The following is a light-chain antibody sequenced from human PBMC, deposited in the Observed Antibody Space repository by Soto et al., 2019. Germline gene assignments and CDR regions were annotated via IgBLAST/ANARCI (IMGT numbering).Light chain of an antibody. V-gene: IGKV1-39*01. J-gene: IGKJ4*01. CDR1: QSISSY. Sequence: DTQMTQSPSSLSASVEDRVTITCRASQSISSYLNWYQQKPGIAPRLLIYAASGLQSGVPSRFSGSGSGTDFTLTISSLEPEDFAVYYCQQRSNWPLTFGGGTKVDIK. CDR2: AAS. CDR3: QQRSNWPLT.